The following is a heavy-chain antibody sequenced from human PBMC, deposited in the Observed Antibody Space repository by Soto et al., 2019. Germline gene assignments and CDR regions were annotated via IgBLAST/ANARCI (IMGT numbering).Heavy chain of an antibody. CDR3: ASSKGGFDDAFDI. CDR1: KCKFVSYA. D-gene: IGHD3-16*01. J-gene: IGHJ3*02. Sequence: RVCYAAAKCKFVSYAVHWVRKDPGKGLEYVSAISSNGGSTYYADSVKGRFTISRDNSKNTLYLQMGSLRAEDMAVYYCASSKGGFDDAFDIWGQGTMVTVSS. V-gene: IGHV3-64*02. CDR2: ISSNGGST.